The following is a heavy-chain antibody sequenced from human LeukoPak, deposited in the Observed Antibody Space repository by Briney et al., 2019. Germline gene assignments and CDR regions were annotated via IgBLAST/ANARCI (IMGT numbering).Heavy chain of an antibody. D-gene: IGHD3-10*02. CDR2: ISSGSTI. Sequence: GGSLRLSCAASGFTFSSYWMSWVRQAPGKGLEWVSYISSGSTIYYADSVKGRFTISRDNAKNSLYLQMNSLRAEDTAVYYCAELGITMIGGVWGKGTTVTISS. J-gene: IGHJ6*04. CDR3: AELGITMIGGV. CDR1: GFTFSSYW. V-gene: IGHV3-48*04.